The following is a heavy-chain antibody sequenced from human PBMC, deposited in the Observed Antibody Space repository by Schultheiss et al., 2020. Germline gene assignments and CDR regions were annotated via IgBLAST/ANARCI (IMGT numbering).Heavy chain of an antibody. V-gene: IGHV1-46*01. J-gene: IGHJ5*02. CDR1: GGTFSSYA. CDR2: INPSGSST. D-gene: IGHD3-22*01. CDR3: ARDYPIVVVSSPGANWFDP. Sequence: ASVKVSCKASGGTFSSYAISWVRQAPGQGLEWMGIINPSGSSTSYAQKFQGRVTMTRDTSTSTVYMELRSLRSDDTAVYYCARDYPIVVVSSPGANWFDPWGQGTLVTVSS.